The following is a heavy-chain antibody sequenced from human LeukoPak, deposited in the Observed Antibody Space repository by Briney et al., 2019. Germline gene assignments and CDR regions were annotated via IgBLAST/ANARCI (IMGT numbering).Heavy chain of an antibody. J-gene: IGHJ4*02. CDR3: AKEPYSYGSPYYFDY. CDR1: VFTFSSYC. V-gene: IGHV3-30*18. D-gene: IGHD5-18*01. Sequence: GGSLRLSCAASVFTFSSYCMHWVRQAPGKGLEWVAVISYDGSNKYYADSVKGRFTISRDNSKNTLYLQMNSLRAEDTAVYYCAKEPYSYGSPYYFDYWGQGTLVTVSS. CDR2: ISYDGSNK.